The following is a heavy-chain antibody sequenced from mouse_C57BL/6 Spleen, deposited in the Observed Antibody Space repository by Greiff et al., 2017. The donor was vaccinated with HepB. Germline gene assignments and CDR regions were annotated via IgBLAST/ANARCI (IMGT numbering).Heavy chain of an antibody. V-gene: IGHV2-9-1*01. Sequence: QVQLKESGPGLVAPSQSLSITCTVSGFSLTSYAISWVRQPPGKGLEWLGVIWTGGGTNYNSALKSRLSISKDNSKSQVFLKMNSLQTDDTARYYCASMVTTPDYYAMDYWGQGTSVTVSS. CDR2: IWTGGGT. D-gene: IGHD2-2*01. CDR1: GFSLTSYA. J-gene: IGHJ4*01. CDR3: ASMVTTPDYYAMDY.